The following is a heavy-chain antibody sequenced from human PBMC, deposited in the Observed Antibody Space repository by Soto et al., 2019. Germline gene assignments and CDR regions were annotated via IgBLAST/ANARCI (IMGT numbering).Heavy chain of an antibody. V-gene: IGHV3-23*01. CDR1: GFTFSSYA. CDR3: AKDYLREDIVVVVAAAYLNWFDP. D-gene: IGHD2-15*01. J-gene: IGHJ5*02. CDR2: ISGSGGST. Sequence: LRLSCAASGFTFSSYAMSWVRQAPGKGLEWVSAISGSGGSTYYADSVKGRFTISRDNSKNTLYLQMNSLRAEDTAVYYCAKDYLREDIVVVVAAAYLNWFDPWGQGTLVTVSS.